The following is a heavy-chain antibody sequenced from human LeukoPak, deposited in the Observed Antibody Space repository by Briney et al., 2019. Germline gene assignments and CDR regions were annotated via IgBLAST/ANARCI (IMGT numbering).Heavy chain of an antibody. J-gene: IGHJ4*02. CDR2: VHSSGDI. CDR3: ARGASPKDAVFFDY. CDR1: GVSITSGSYY. Sequence: AQTLSLTCSVSGVSITSGSYYWGWIRQSAGKGLEWIGRVHSSGDIYHNAAFMSRAAVSGDASTNQFSLQLTSVTAAHTAVYYCARGASPKDAVFFDYWGQGALITVSS. V-gene: IGHV4-61*02. D-gene: IGHD3-16*01.